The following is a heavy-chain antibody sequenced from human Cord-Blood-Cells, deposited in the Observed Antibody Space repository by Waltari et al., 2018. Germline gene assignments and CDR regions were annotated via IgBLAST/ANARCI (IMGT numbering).Heavy chain of an antibody. CDR3: ARDRSILEWLFDY. V-gene: IGHV3-33*01. D-gene: IGHD3-3*01. CDR2: IWYDGSNK. J-gene: IGHJ4*02. Sequence: QVQLVESGGGVVQPGRSLRLSCAASGFTFSSYGMHWVRQAPGKGVEWLAVIWYDGSNKYYADSVKGRFTISSDNSKNTLYLQMNSLRAEDTAVYYCARDRSILEWLFDYWGQGTLVTVSS. CDR1: GFTFSSYG.